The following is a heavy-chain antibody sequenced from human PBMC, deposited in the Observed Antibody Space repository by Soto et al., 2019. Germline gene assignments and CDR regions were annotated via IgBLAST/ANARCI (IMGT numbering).Heavy chain of an antibody. CDR2: LHSGGGT. Sequence: EVQLVETGGGLIQPGGSLRLACTASGFSVSDNYMSWVRQAPAKGLEWVSILHSGGGTYYADSVRGRFTVSRVNSQNTLYLQMNSLRAKDTAVYYCARGASDYGDRVDYWGQGTLVTVSS. D-gene: IGHD4-17*01. CDR1: GFSVSDNY. J-gene: IGHJ4*02. CDR3: ARGASDYGDRVDY. V-gene: IGHV3-53*02.